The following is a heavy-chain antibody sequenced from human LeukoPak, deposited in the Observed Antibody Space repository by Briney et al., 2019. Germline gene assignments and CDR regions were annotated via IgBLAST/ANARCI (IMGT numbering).Heavy chain of an antibody. CDR1: GYTFTGYY. CDR3: ARDKNHYDTRGDF. J-gene: IGHJ4*02. D-gene: IGHD3-22*01. V-gene: IGHV1-2*04. CDR2: INPNSGGT. Sequence: ASVKVSCKASGYTFTGYYMHWVRQAPGQGLEWMGWINPNSGGTNYAQKFQGWVTMTRDTSISTAYMELSRLRSDDTAVYYCARDKNHYDTRGDFWGQGTLVTVSS.